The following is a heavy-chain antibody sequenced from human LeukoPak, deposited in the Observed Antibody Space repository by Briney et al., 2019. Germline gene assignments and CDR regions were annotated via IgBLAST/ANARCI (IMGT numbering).Heavy chain of an antibody. CDR3: ATRGDSPQWYFDL. J-gene: IGHJ2*01. CDR1: AFTFSSYG. Sequence: GRSLRLSWAASAFTFSSYGMRWVRQAPGKGLEWVAFIRYDGSNKYYADSVKGRFTISRDTSNNTLYLQMNSLRAEDTAVYYCATRGDSPQWYFDLWGRGTLVTVSS. V-gene: IGHV3-30*02. CDR2: IRYDGSNK. D-gene: IGHD2-21*01.